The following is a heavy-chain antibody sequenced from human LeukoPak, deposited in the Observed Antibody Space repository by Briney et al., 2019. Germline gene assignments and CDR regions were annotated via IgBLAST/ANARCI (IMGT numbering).Heavy chain of an antibody. J-gene: IGHJ4*02. D-gene: IGHD3-3*01. Sequence: AASVKVSCKVSGYTLTELSMHWVRQAPGKGLEWMGGFDPEDGETIYAQKFQGRVTMTEDTSTDTAYMELSSLRPEDTAVYYCATYYDFWSGYYSSRSFDYWGQGTLVTVSS. V-gene: IGHV1-24*01. CDR3: ATYYDFWSGYYSSRSFDY. CDR1: GYTLTELS. CDR2: FDPEDGET.